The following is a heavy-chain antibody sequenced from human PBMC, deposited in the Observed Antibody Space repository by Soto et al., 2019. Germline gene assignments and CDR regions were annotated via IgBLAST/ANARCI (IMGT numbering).Heavy chain of an antibody. CDR1: GFTFSSYA. CDR2: ISSSGGST. Sequence: GGSLRLSCAASGFTFSSYAMSWVRQAPGKGLEWVSAISSSGGSTYYADSVKGRFTISRDNSKNTLYLQMNSLRAEDTAVYYCAKPLQRFLEWYPASYWGQGTLVTVSS. V-gene: IGHV3-23*01. CDR3: AKPLQRFLEWYPASY. J-gene: IGHJ4*02. D-gene: IGHD3-3*01.